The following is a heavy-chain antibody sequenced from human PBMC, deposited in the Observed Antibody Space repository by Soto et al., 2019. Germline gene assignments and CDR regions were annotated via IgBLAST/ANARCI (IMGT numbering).Heavy chain of an antibody. V-gene: IGHV3-48*01. D-gene: IGHD2-8*01. CDR1: GFTFSSYS. J-gene: IGHJ6*04. CDR3: ARDRTGYCTLDV. CDR2: ISSSSTI. Sequence: SLRLSCAASGFTFSSYSVNWVRQAPGKGLEWVSYISSSSTIYYADSVKGRFTISRDNAKNSLYLQMNSLRAEDTAVYYCARDRTGYCTLDVWGKGTTVTVSS.